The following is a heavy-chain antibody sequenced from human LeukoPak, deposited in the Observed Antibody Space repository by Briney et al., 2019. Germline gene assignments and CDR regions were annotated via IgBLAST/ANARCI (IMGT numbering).Heavy chain of an antibody. CDR1: GYIFISYA. D-gene: IGHD3-3*01. CDR3: ARVSADDFWSGYHNYYYYYMDV. V-gene: IGHV1-3*01. Sequence: ASVKVSCKASGYIFISYAMHWVRQAPGQRPEWMGWINVGNGNTAYSQKFQGRVTISRDISASTAYMELRSLRSEDTAVYYCARVSADDFWSGYHNYYYYYMDVWGKGTTVTVSS. CDR2: INVGNGNT. J-gene: IGHJ6*03.